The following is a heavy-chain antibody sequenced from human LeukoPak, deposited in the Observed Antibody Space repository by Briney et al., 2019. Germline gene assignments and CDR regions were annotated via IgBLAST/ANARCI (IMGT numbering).Heavy chain of an antibody. D-gene: IGHD1-26*01. CDR1: GYTFTAYY. Sequence: ASVKVSCKASGYTFTAYYMHWVRLAPGQGLQWMGWITPHSGGTRYAQRFQGRVTMTRDTSISTAYMELSGLRSDDTAVYYCARGGGSYPFDYWGQGTLVTVSS. J-gene: IGHJ4*02. V-gene: IGHV1-2*02. CDR3: ARGGGSYPFDY. CDR2: ITPHSGGT.